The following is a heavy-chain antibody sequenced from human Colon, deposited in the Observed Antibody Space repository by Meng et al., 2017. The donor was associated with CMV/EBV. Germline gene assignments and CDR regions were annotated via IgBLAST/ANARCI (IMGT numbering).Heavy chain of an antibody. CDR1: GFTVNTYF. CDR2: IYPDGRP. J-gene: IGHJ4*02. D-gene: IGHD1/OR15-1a*01. CDR3: AKDEVPNNIDY. Sequence: ELQLVESGGGLFQPGGSLRLSCAASGFTVNTYFMSWVRQAPGKGLEWVSIIYPDGRPFYADSVQGRFTISTDNSKNTLYLQMNSLRAEDTATYYCAKDEVPNNIDYWGQGTLVTVSS. V-gene: IGHV3-53*01.